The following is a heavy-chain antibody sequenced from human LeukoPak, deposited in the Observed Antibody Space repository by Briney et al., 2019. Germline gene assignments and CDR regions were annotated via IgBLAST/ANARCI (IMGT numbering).Heavy chain of an antibody. CDR1: GGSFSGYY. J-gene: IGHJ3*02. Sequence: SETLSLTCAVYGGSFSGYYWSWIRQPPGKGLEWIGEINHSGSTNYNPSLKSRVTISVDTSKNQFSLKLSSVTAADTAVYYCGRGLRAFDIWGQGTMVTVSS. CDR3: GRGLRAFDI. D-gene: IGHD4-17*01. CDR2: INHSGST. V-gene: IGHV4-34*01.